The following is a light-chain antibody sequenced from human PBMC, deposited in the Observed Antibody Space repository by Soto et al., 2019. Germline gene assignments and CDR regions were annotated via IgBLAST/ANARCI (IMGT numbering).Light chain of an antibody. Sequence: PGERAILSCRASQSVSTFLAWFQQKPGQPPRLLIYNASNRTTGIPARFSGSGSGTDFTLTISSLEPEDFAVYYCQQRGDWPPITFGQGTRLEIK. CDR3: QQRGDWPPIT. J-gene: IGKJ5*01. CDR2: NAS. V-gene: IGKV3-11*01. CDR1: QSVSTF.